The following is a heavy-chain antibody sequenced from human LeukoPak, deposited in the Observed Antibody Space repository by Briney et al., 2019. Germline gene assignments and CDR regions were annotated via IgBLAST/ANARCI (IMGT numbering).Heavy chain of an antibody. J-gene: IGHJ4*02. Sequence: GESLKISCKGSGYNFINYWIGWVRQMPGKGLEWMGIIYAGDSDTRYSPSFQGQVAISADKSISTAYLQWSSLKASDTAIYYCARRGEGIPGGPFDYWGQGTLVTVSS. CDR1: GYNFINYW. V-gene: IGHV5-51*01. CDR3: ARRGEGIPGGPFDY. CDR2: IYAGDSDT. D-gene: IGHD6-13*01.